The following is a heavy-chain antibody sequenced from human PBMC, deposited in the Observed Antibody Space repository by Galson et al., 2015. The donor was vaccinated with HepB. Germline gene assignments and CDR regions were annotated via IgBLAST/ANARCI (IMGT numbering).Heavy chain of an antibody. J-gene: IGHJ4*02. D-gene: IGHD1-26*01. CDR1: GITFSNSW. Sequence: SLRLSCAASGITFSNSWMHWVRQAPGKGLMWVSRINSDESTKTYADSVKGRFTISRDNAENTVYLQMNSLRAEDTAVYYSASNEGSSYGKLDNWGQGTLVTVSS. CDR2: INSDESTK. V-gene: IGHV3-74*01. CDR3: ASNEGSSYGKLDN.